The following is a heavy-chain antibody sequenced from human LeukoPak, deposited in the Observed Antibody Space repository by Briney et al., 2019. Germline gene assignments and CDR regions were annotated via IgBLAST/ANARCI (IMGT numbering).Heavy chain of an antibody. Sequence: PGGSLRLSCAASGFTFSTYAMSWVRQAPGKGLEWVSTISGSGGSTHYADSVKGRFTISRDNSKNTLYLQMNSLRAEDTAVYYCAREYSGYDWGHFDYWGQGTLVTVSS. D-gene: IGHD5-12*01. J-gene: IGHJ4*02. V-gene: IGHV3-23*01. CDR2: ISGSGGST. CDR3: AREYSGYDWGHFDY. CDR1: GFTFSTYA.